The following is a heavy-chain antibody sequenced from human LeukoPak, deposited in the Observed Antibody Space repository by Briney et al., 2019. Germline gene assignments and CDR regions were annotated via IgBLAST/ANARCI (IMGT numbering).Heavy chain of an antibody. CDR3: AVLMITFGGVIGQTITLDY. CDR2: INPNSGGT. J-gene: IGHJ4*02. CDR1: GYTFTGYY. V-gene: IGHV1-2*06. Sequence: ASVKVSCKASGYTFTGYYMHWVRQAPGQGLEWMGRINPNSGGTNYAQKFQGRVTMTRDTSISTAYMELSRLRSDDTAVYYCAVLMITFGGVIGQTITLDYWGQGTLVTVSS. D-gene: IGHD3-16*02.